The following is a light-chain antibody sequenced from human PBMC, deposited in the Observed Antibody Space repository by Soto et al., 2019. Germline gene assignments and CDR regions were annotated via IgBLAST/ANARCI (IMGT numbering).Light chain of an antibody. Sequence: EIVLTQSPGTLSLSPGERATLSCRASQSVSSSYLAWYQQKPGQAPSLLIYDASSRATGIPDRFSGSGSGTDFTLTISRLEPEDFAVYYCQQYGSSLWTFGQGTKVVIK. J-gene: IGKJ1*01. CDR2: DAS. V-gene: IGKV3-20*01. CDR1: QSVSSSY. CDR3: QQYGSSLWT.